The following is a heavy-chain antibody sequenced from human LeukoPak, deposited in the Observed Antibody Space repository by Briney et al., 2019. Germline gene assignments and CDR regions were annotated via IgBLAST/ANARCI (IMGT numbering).Heavy chain of an antibody. CDR2: ISSSSSYI. CDR3: ARDWGTGRYCSSTSCYSEYFQH. CDR1: GFTFSSYS. J-gene: IGHJ1*01. Sequence: GGSLRLSCAASGFTFSSYSMNWVRQAPGKGLEWVSSISSSSSYIYYADSVKGRFTISRDNAKNSLYLQMNSLRAEDTAVYYCARDWGTGRYCSSTSCYSEYFQHWGQGTLVTVSS. D-gene: IGHD2-2*01. V-gene: IGHV3-21*01.